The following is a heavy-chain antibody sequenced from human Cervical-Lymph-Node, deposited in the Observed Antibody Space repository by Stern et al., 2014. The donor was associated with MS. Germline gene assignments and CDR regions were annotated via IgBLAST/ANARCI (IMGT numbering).Heavy chain of an antibody. D-gene: IGHD3-16*01. CDR3: TKDTFGPEDY. V-gene: IGHV3-74*01. CDR1: GFTFSNYW. CDR2: INREGIAT. J-gene: IGHJ4*02. Sequence: EGQLVESGGGLVQPGGTLRLSCVGSGFTFSNYWMHSVRQAPGKGPVWVARINREGIATNHADSVKGRFSISRDNAKNTLYLEMNSLRAEDTAVYYCTKDTFGPEDYWGQGVSVTVSS.